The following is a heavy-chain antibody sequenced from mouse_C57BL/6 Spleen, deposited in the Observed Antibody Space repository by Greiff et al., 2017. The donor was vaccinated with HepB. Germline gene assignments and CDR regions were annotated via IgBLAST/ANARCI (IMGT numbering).Heavy chain of an antibody. CDR2: ISSGSSTI. J-gene: IGHJ4*01. V-gene: IGHV5-17*01. Sequence: EVQLVESGGGLVKPGGSLKLSCAASGFTFSDYGMHWVRQAPEKGLEWVAYISSGSSTIYYADTVKGRFTISRDNAKNTLFLQMTSLRSEDTAMYYCARSLITTVVANAMDYWGQGTSVTVSS. CDR1: GFTFSDYG. D-gene: IGHD1-1*01. CDR3: ARSLITTVVANAMDY.